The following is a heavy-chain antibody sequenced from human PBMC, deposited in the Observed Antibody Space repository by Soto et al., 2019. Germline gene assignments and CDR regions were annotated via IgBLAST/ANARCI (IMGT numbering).Heavy chain of an antibody. CDR3: AKDEGSGWYYFDY. CDR1: GFTFSSYA. V-gene: IGHV3-23*01. Sequence: EVQLLESGGGLVQPGGSLRLSCAASGFTFSSYAMNWVRQAPGKGLEWVSSISGTSGRTYYADSVEGRFTISRDNSKNTLYLPIDSLRAEDTAVYYCAKDEGSGWYYFDYWGQGTLVSVSS. CDR2: ISGTSGRT. J-gene: IGHJ4*02. D-gene: IGHD6-19*01.